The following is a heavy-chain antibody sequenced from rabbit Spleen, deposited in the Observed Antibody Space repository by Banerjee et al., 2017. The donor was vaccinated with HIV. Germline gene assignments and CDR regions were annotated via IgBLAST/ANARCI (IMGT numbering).Heavy chain of an antibody. CDR2: IGSGATGNT. D-gene: IGHD1-1*01. J-gene: IGHJ6*01. V-gene: IGHV1S40*01. CDR3: AKGGNSGGLGLSL. Sequence: QSLEESGGGLVQPEGSLTLTCKVSGFSFSSRFYMCWVRQAPGKGLEWIGCIGSGATGNTYYASWAKGRFTISKTSSTTVTLQMTSLTAAETATYFCAKGGNSGGLGLSLWGPGTLVTVS. CDR1: GFSFSSRFY.